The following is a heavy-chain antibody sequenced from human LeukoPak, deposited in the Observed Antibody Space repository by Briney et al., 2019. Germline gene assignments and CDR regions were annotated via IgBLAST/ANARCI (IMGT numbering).Heavy chain of an antibody. CDR1: GGSISSSSYY. CDR2: IYYSGST. CDR3: ARSPKLGGGLNWFDP. Sequence: SETLSLTCTVSGGSISSSSYYWGWIRQPPGKGLEWIGSIYYSGSTYYNPSLKSRVTISVDTSKNQFSLKLSSVTAADTAVYYCARSPKLGGGLNWFDPWGQGTLVTVSS. V-gene: IGHV4-39*01. J-gene: IGHJ5*02. D-gene: IGHD3-16*01.